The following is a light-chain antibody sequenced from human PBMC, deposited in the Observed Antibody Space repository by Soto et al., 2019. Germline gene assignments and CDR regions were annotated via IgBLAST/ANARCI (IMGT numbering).Light chain of an antibody. Sequence: DIQLTPSPALLSGSLGDRFTISCRASLTISSWLAWYQQKPGKAPKLLIYKASTLKSGVPSRFSGSGSGTEFTLTSSSLQPDDFATYYCQQYKSIWTFGQGTKVDI. V-gene: IGKV1-5*03. CDR3: QQYKSIWT. J-gene: IGKJ1*01. CDR2: KAS. CDR1: LTISSW.